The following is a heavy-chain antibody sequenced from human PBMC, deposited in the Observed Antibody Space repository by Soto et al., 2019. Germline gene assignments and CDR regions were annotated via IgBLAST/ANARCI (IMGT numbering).Heavy chain of an antibody. Sequence: GGSLRLSCTASGFTFSDYYMSWIRQAPGKGLECLSYITSSGSIMYYADSVKGRFTVSRDNAKNSLYLQMSSLRADDTAVYYCARAPSGSGGTTSCYDYWGLGTLVTVSS. V-gene: IGHV3-11*01. J-gene: IGHJ4*02. D-gene: IGHD2-2*01. CDR2: ITSSGSIM. CDR1: GFTFSDYY. CDR3: ARAPSGSGGTTSCYDY.